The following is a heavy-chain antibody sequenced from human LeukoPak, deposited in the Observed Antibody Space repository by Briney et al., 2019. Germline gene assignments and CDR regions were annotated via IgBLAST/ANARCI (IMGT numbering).Heavy chain of an antibody. J-gene: IGHJ5*02. V-gene: IGHV1-18*01. D-gene: IGHD6-19*01. CDR3: ARVSSSGSHSGGWFDP. CDR2: ISAYNGNT. Sequence: GASVKVSCKASGYTFTSYGISWVRQAPGQGLEWMGWISAYNGNTNYAQKLQGRVTMTTDTSTSTAYMELRSLRSDDTAVYYCARVSSSGSHSGGWFDPWGQGTLVTVSS. CDR1: GYTFTSYG.